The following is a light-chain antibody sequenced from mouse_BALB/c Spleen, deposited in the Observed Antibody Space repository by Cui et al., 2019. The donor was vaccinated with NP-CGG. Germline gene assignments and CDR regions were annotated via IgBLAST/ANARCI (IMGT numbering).Light chain of an antibody. V-gene: IGKV5-45*01. CDR3: QQNNSWPWT. Sequence: DIVLTQSTATLSVTPGDRVTLSCRACQNISNYLHWYQQKSRESPRLLIKYGSQSISGIPSRFSGSGSGTDFTLSINSVETEDFGMYFCQQNNSWPWTFGGGTKLEIK. J-gene: IGKJ1*01. CDR2: YGS. CDR1: QNISNY.